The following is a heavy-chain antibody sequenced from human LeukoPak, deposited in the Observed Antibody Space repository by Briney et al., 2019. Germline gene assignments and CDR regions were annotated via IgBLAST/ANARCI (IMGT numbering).Heavy chain of an antibody. D-gene: IGHD4/OR15-4a*01. Sequence: SETLSLTCTVSGGSISSSSYYWGWIRQPPGKGLEWIGIIYYSGNTYCNPSLKSRVTISVDTSKNHFSLKLSSVTAADTAVYYCARRGYGASRRYFDFWGQGTLVTASS. CDR2: IYYSGNT. V-gene: IGHV4-39*02. J-gene: IGHJ4*02. CDR3: ARRGYGASRRYFDF. CDR1: GGSISSSSYY.